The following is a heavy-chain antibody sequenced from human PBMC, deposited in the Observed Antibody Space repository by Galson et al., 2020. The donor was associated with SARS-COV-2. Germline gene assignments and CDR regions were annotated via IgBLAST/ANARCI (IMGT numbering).Heavy chain of an antibody. CDR1: GFTFSSYD. CDR2: IGTAGDT. CDR3: ARGSDTLWFGEPDYYYMDV. J-gene: IGHJ6*03. V-gene: IGHV3-13*01. Sequence: GESLKISCAASGFTFSSYDMHWVRQATGKGLEWVSAIGTAGDTYYPGSVKGRFTISRENAKNSLYLQMNSLRAGDTAVYYCARGSDTLWFGEPDYYYMDVWGKGTTVTVSS. D-gene: IGHD3-10*01.